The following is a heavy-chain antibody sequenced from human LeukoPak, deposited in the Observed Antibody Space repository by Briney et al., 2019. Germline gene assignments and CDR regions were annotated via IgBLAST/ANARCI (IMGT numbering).Heavy chain of an antibody. V-gene: IGHV4-39*02. Sequence: SETLSLTCTVSGDSISSSHYYWGWIRQSPGKGLEWIGSIYSGGETHYNPSLNSRVNIFLDTSKNRFSLNLISVTATDTAVYYCVRDYSNFVQGDWGQGTLVTVSS. CDR3: VRDYSNFVQGD. J-gene: IGHJ4*02. CDR1: GDSISSSHYY. D-gene: IGHD4-11*01. CDR2: IYSGGET.